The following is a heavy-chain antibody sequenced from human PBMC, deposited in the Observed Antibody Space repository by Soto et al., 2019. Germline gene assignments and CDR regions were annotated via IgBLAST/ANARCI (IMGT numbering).Heavy chain of an antibody. V-gene: IGHV4-61*01. Sequence: QVQLQESGPGLVKPSETLSLTCTVSGGSVSSGSYYWSWIRQPPGKGLEWIGYIYYSGSTNYNPALKSRVTISVDTSKNQFSLKLSSVTAADTAVYYCARLEMATMPLFDYWGQGTLVTVSS. CDR2: IYYSGST. J-gene: IGHJ4*02. D-gene: IGHD5-12*01. CDR1: GGSVSSGSYY. CDR3: ARLEMATMPLFDY.